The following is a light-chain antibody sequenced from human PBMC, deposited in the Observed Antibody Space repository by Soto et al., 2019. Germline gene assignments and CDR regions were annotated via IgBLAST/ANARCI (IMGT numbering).Light chain of an antibody. CDR3: QQYDGSTGS. V-gene: IGKV3-20*01. Sequence: EIVLTQSPGTLSLSPGERATLSCRASQTITSNYLAWYQQKPGRIPRLIIYGTSSRAGGAPDRFSGSGSGTDFTLTISRLEPEDFAVYYCQQYDGSTGSFGQGTKV. CDR1: QTITSNY. CDR2: GTS. J-gene: IGKJ1*01.